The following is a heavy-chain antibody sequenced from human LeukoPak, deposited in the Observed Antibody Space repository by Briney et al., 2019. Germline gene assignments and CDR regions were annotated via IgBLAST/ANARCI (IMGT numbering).Heavy chain of an antibody. Sequence: GGTLRLSCAASGFTFSSYAMSWVRQAPGKGLEWVSGISGSGGSTYYADSVKGRFTISRDNSKHTLYLQMNSLRAEDTAIYYCTNRMIAYDYWGQGTLVTVSS. CDR2: ISGSGGST. D-gene: IGHD3-22*01. CDR3: TNRMIAYDY. V-gene: IGHV3-23*01. CDR1: GFTFSSYA. J-gene: IGHJ4*02.